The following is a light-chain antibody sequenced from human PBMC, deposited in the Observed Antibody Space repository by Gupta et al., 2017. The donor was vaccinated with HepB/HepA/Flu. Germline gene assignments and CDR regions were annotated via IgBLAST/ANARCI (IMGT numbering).Light chain of an antibody. CDR3: QQSDRTPRT. V-gene: IGKV1-39*01. Sequence: DIQLPQSPSSLSASVGDRVTITCRASQSISSYLNWYQQKPGTAPKLLIYAASSLQSGVPTRLSGSGSGTDCTMTSSRMQKEDFGTYYCQQSDRTPRTFGQGTKVEIK. J-gene: IGKJ1*01. CDR1: QSISSY. CDR2: AAS.